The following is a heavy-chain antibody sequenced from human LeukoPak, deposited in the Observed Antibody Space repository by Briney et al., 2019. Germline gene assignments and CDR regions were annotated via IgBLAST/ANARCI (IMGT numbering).Heavy chain of an antibody. J-gene: IGHJ4*02. CDR2: ISSSSSYT. D-gene: IGHD3-22*01. Sequence: GGSLRLSCAASGFTFSDYYMSWIRQAPGKGLEWVSYISSSSSYTNYADSVKGRFTISRDNAKNSLYLQMNSLRAEDTAVYYCATHSSGYYSPYYFDYWGQGTLVTVSS. V-gene: IGHV3-11*03. CDR3: ATHSSGYYSPYYFDY. CDR1: GFTFSDYY.